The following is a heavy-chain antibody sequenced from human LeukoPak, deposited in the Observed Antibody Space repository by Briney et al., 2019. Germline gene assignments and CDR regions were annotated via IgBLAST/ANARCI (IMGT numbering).Heavy chain of an antibody. J-gene: IGHJ6*02. CDR3: ARDCSSTSCYAYYYYGMDV. CDR2: IKQDGSEK. V-gene: IGHV3-7*01. CDR1: GFTFSSYW. Sequence: TGGSLRLSCAASGFTFSSYWMSWVRQAPGKGLEWVANIKQDGSEKYYVDSVKGRFTISRDNAKNSLYLQMNSLRAEDTAVYYCARDCSSTSCYAYYYYGMDVWGQGTTVTVSS. D-gene: IGHD2-2*01.